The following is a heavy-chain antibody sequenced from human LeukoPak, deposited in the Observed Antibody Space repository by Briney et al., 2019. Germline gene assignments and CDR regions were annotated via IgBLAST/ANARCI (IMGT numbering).Heavy chain of an antibody. J-gene: IGHJ4*02. CDR3: VLSHSYGYHFDY. CDR2: ITGSGDDT. Sequence: GGSLRLSCAASGFTFSSNYMSWVRQAPGKGLEWVSDITGSGDDTDYADSVKGRFTVSRDNSRNTLYLQINSLRAEDTAVYYCVLSHSYGYHFDYWGQGTLVTVSS. CDR1: GFTFSSNY. V-gene: IGHV3-23*01. D-gene: IGHD5-18*01.